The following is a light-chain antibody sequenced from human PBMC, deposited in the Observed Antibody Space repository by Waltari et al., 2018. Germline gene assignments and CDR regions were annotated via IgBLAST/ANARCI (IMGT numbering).Light chain of an antibody. Sequence: EVVLTQSPVTLSLSAGERASLSCRASESVYKYLAWYQQRPGQPPRLLIYDTSNRAAGVPGRFSGSGYGTDFTLTITSLEAEDFAVYFCQQGSILPLTSGGGTRVEIK. CDR3: QQGSILPLT. CDR1: ESVYKY. V-gene: IGKV3-11*01. CDR2: DTS. J-gene: IGKJ4*01.